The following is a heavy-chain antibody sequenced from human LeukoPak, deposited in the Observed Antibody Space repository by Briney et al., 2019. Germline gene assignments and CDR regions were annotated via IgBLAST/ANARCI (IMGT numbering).Heavy chain of an antibody. D-gene: IGHD5-18*01. CDR3: ARRANTAPPYYFDY. CDR1: GGSVSSGSYY. CDR2: IYYSGST. V-gene: IGHV4-61*01. Sequence: SETLSLTCTVSGGSVSSGSYYWSWIRQPPGKGLEWIGYIYYSGSTYYNPSLKSRVTISVDTSKNQFSLKLSSVTAADTAVYYCARRANTAPPYYFDYWGQGTLVTVSS. J-gene: IGHJ4*02.